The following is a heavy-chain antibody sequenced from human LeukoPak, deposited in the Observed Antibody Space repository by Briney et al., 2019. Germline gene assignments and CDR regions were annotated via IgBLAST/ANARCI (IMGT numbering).Heavy chain of an antibody. Sequence: GSLRLSCAASGFTFTSYAMSWVRQAPGKGLEWVSFISTSSSYIYYADSVKGRFTISRHNAKNSLYLEMNSLRAEDTAVYYCARDSGGYFDRNHFDYWGQGTLVTVSS. CDR3: ARDSGGYFDRNHFDY. D-gene: IGHD3-9*01. CDR2: ISTSSSYI. J-gene: IGHJ4*02. CDR1: GFTFTSYA. V-gene: IGHV3-21*06.